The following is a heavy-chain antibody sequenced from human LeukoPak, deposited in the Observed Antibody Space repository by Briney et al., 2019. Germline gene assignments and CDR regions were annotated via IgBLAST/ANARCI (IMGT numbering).Heavy chain of an antibody. CDR3: ARGQEEWELLQRAIHFDY. CDR1: GGSFSGYY. J-gene: IGHJ4*02. V-gene: IGHV4-34*01. D-gene: IGHD2-21*01. Sequence: SETLSLTCAVYGGSFSGYYWSWIRQPPGKGLEWIGEINDSGSINYNPSLKSRVTISVDTSKNQFSLKLTSVTAADTAVYYCARGQEEWELLQRAIHFDYWGQGTLVTVSS. CDR2: INDSGSI.